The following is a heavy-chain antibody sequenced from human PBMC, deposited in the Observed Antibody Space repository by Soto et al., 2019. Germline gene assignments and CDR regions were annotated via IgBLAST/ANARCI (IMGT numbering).Heavy chain of an antibody. J-gene: IGHJ6*03. Sequence: QVQLVQSGAEVKKPGSSVKVSCKASGGTFSSYTISWVRQAPGQGLEWMGRIIPILGIANYAQKFQGRVTITAAKATSTGYMELSSLRSEDTAVYYCARDRKGTGTTGYYYYYYMDVWGKGTTVTVSS. CDR1: GGTFSSYT. CDR2: IIPILGIA. CDR3: ARDRKGTGTTGYYYYYYMDV. V-gene: IGHV1-69*08. D-gene: IGHD1-7*01.